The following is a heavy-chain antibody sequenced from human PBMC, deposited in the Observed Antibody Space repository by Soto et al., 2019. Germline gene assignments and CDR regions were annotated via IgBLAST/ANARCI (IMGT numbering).Heavy chain of an antibody. CDR3: ATSYVSVGAFDI. CDR1: GFTFSSYS. Sequence: PGGSLRLSCAASGFTFSSYSMNWVLQAPGKGLEWVSSISSSSSYIYYADSVKGRFTISRDNAKNSLYLQMNSLRAEDTAVYYCATSYVSVGAFDIWGQGTMVTVSS. V-gene: IGHV3-21*01. CDR2: ISSSSSYI. D-gene: IGHD3-10*02. J-gene: IGHJ3*02.